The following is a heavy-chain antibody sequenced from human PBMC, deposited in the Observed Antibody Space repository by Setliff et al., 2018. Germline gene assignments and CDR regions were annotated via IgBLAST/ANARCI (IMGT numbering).Heavy chain of an antibody. J-gene: IGHJ4*02. Sequence: ASVKVSCKASGYTFTGYYMHWVRQAPGQGLEWMGRINPNSGGTNYAQKFQGRVTMTWDTPISTAYMELSRLRSDDTAVYYCARGGPGVVIMPAAKLFDYWGQGTLVTAPQ. CDR3: ARGGPGVVIMPAAKLFDY. V-gene: IGHV1-2*06. CDR2: INPNSGGT. CDR1: GYTFTGYY. D-gene: IGHD2-2*01.